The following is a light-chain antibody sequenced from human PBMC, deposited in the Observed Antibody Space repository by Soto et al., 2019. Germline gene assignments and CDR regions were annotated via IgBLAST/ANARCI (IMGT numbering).Light chain of an antibody. CDR3: QQTSAFPRT. V-gene: IGKV3-15*01. J-gene: IGKJ1*01. CDR2: GAS. CDR1: QSVSTK. Sequence: EIVMTQSPATLSVSPGERATLSCRASQSVSTKLAWYQQKPGQAPRLLIYGASTRATGIPARFSGSGSGTEFTLTISSLQPEDFATYYCQQTSAFPRTFGQGTKVDVK.